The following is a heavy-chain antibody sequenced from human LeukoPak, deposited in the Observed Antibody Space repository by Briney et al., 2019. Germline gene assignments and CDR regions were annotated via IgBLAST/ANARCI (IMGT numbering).Heavy chain of an antibody. CDR1: GGSISSSSYY. V-gene: IGHV4-39*01. Sequence: SETLSLTCIVSGGSISSSSYYWGWIRQPPGKGLEWIGSIYYSGSTYYNPSLKSRVTISVDTSKNQFSLKLSSVTAADTAVYHCARLFGKATTIYYFDYWGQGTLVTVSS. CDR2: IYYSGST. D-gene: IGHD3-3*01. J-gene: IGHJ4*02. CDR3: ARLFGKATTIYYFDY.